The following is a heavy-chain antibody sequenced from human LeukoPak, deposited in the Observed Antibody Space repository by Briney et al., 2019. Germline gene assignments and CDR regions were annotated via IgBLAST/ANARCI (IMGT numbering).Heavy chain of an antibody. V-gene: IGHV3-73*01. J-gene: IGHJ6*03. D-gene: IGHD2-8*01. CDR1: GLTFSGSA. Sequence: PGGSLRLSCAASGLTFSGSAMHWVRQASGKGLERVGRIRSKANSYATAYAASVKGRFTISRDDSKNTAYLQMNSLKTEDTAVYYCTLPRGYCTNGVCPNYYYYYMDVWGKGTTVTVSS. CDR2: IRSKANSYAT. CDR3: TLPRGYCTNGVCPNYYYYYMDV.